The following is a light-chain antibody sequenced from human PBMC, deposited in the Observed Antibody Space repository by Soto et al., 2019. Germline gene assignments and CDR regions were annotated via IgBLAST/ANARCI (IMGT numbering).Light chain of an antibody. CDR1: SSNIGNNF. Sequence: QSVLTQPPAASGTPGQRVTMSCSGTSSNIGNNFVFWYQHLPGTAPKLLIYRSDERPSGVPDRFTASKSGTSASLAISALRSEDEADYYCASWDDSLSAVVFGGGTKLTVL. CDR2: RSD. CDR3: ASWDDSLSAVV. J-gene: IGLJ2*01. V-gene: IGLV1-47*01.